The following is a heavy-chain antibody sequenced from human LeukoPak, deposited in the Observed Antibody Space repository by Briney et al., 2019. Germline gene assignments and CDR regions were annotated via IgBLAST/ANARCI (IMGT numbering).Heavy chain of an antibody. CDR2: IKEDGSEK. D-gene: IGHD3-10*01. J-gene: IGHJ4*02. CDR3: ARLSDYGSGSGELSDFDY. Sequence: GGSLRLSCAASGFSFSRNWMSWVRQAQGKGLEWVASIKEDGSEKYYVDSVKGRFSLSRDNAKNSLSLQMNSLRVEDTAVYYCARLSDYGSGSGELSDFDYWGQGTLVTVSS. CDR1: GFSFSRNW. V-gene: IGHV3-7*03.